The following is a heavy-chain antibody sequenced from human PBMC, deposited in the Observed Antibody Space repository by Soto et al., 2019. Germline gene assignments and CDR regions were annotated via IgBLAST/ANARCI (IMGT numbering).Heavy chain of an antibody. V-gene: IGHV3-30-3*01. CDR2: ISYDGSNK. D-gene: IGHD3-10*01. J-gene: IGHJ5*02. CDR3: ARRITMVRRGPWFAP. Sequence: GSLRLSCAASGFTFSSYAMHWVRQAPGKGLEWVAVISYDGSNKYYADSVKGRFTISRDNSKNTLYLQMNSLRAEDTAVYYCARRITMVRRGPWFAPWGRGTLVTVYS. CDR1: GFTFSSYA.